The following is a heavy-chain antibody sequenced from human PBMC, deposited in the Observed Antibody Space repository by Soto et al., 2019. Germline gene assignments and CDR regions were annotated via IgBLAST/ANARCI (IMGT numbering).Heavy chain of an antibody. CDR2: ISSSSSYI. V-gene: IGHV3-21*01. CDR3: ARDSAVADSSGYYDPSFGMDL. J-gene: IGHJ6*02. D-gene: IGHD3-22*01. Sequence: GGSLRLSCAASGFTFSSYSMNWVRQAPGKGLEWVSSISSSSSYIYYADSVKGRFTISRDNAKNSLCLQMNSLRAEDTAVYYCARDSAVADSSGYYDPSFGMDLWGQGTTVTVCS. CDR1: GFTFSSYS.